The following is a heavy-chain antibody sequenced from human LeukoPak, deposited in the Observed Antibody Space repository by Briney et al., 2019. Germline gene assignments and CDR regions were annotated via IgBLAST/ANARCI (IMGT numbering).Heavy chain of an antibody. CDR2: LSSSSSYI. Sequence: GGSLRLSCAASGFTFSSYSMNWVRQAPGKGLEWVSSLSSSSSYIDYADSVKGRFTISRDNSKNTLYLQMNSLRAEDTAVYYCAKDARYGYYGSGSYLDPWGQGTLVTVSS. CDR3: AKDARYGYYGSGSYLDP. V-gene: IGHV3-21*01. J-gene: IGHJ5*02. CDR1: GFTFSSYS. D-gene: IGHD3-10*01.